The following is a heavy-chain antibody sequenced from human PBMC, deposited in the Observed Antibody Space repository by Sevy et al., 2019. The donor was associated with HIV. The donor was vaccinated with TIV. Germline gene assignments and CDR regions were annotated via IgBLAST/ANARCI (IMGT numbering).Heavy chain of an antibody. CDR3: AAEGMTRCGGALRVFEI. J-gene: IGHJ3*02. CDR1: GFTFTSSA. D-gene: IGHD3-16*01. V-gene: IGHV1-58*01. CDR2: IVVGSDVT. Sequence: ASVKVSCKASGFTFTSSAVQWVRQGRGQGLEWIGWIVVGSDVTDYAQKFQGRVTITRDISTSTVYMDLSSLRSDDTAVYYCAAEGMTRCGGALRVFEIWGQGTTVTVSS.